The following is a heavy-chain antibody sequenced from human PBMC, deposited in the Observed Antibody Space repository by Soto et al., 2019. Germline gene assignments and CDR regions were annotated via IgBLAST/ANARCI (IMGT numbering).Heavy chain of an antibody. D-gene: IGHD2-2*01. CDR1: GFTFSNYA. CDR3: AKHLPSKENQRVWAEAFHM. Sequence: EVQLLESGGGLVQPGGSLRLSCAASGFTFSNYAMSWVRQAPGKGLEWVSVVTGRTGVTYYADSVKGRFTISRDTSKDTLYLQINSLGAEDTAVYFCAKHLPSKENQRVWAEAFHMWGQGTMLTVSS. V-gene: IGHV3-23*01. CDR2: VTGRTGVT. J-gene: IGHJ3*02.